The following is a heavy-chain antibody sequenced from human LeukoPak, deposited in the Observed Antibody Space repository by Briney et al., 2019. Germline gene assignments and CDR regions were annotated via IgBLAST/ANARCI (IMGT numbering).Heavy chain of an antibody. D-gene: IGHD3-22*01. CDR1: GGSFSGYY. CDR3: ARGRSGYYYLSASLYYYYGMDV. Sequence: SETLSLTCAVYGGSFSGYYWSWIRQPPGKGLEWIGEINHSGSTNYNPSLKSRVTISVDTSKNQFSLKLSSVTAADTAVYYCARGRSGYYYLSASLYYYYGMDVWGQGTTVTASS. V-gene: IGHV4-34*01. CDR2: INHSGST. J-gene: IGHJ6*02.